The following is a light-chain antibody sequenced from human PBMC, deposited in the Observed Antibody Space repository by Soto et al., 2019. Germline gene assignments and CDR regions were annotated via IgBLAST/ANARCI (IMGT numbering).Light chain of an antibody. CDR3: SSFSTTSTLV. Sequence: QSVLTQPASVSGSPGQSVTISCTGASSDVGGYDYVSWYQQHPGKSPKLILYEVNNRPSGVSNHVSGSKSGNTASLVISGLQADDEADYFCSSFSTTSTLVFGSGTKDTVL. CDR1: SSDVGGYDY. V-gene: IGLV2-14*01. CDR2: EVN. J-gene: IGLJ1*01.